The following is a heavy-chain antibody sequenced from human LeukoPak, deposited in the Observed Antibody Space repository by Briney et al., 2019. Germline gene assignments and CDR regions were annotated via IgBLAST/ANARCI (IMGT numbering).Heavy chain of an antibody. D-gene: IGHD3-10*01. CDR2: IYTSGST. CDR1: GGSISSGSYY. CDR3: ARVLYGSGSYCWFDP. Sequence: PSETLSLTCTVSGGSISSGSYYWSWIRQPAGKGLEWIGRIYTSGSTNYNPSLKSRVTISVDTSKNQFSLKLSSVTAADTAVYYCARVLYGSGSYCWFDPWGQGTLVTVSS. V-gene: IGHV4-61*02. J-gene: IGHJ5*02.